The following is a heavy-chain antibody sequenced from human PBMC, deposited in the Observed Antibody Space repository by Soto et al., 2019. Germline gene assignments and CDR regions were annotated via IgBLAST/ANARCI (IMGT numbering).Heavy chain of an antibody. CDR2: IRSSTSYI. V-gene: IGHV3-21*01. CDR1: GFSFSDYS. Sequence: EVQLVESGGGLVKPGGSLRLSCAASGFSFSDYSVNWVRQAPGKGLEWVSSIRSSTSYIYYADSVKGRFTISRDNAKNSLYLQMNCLRAEDTAVYFCARMSIVGRRDYNYGMDVWGQGTTVTVSS. J-gene: IGHJ6*02. CDR3: ARMSIVGRRDYNYGMDV. D-gene: IGHD6-6*01.